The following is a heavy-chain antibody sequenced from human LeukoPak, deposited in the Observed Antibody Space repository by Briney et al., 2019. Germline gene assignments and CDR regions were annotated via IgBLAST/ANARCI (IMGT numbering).Heavy chain of an antibody. J-gene: IGHJ4*02. V-gene: IGHV3-48*03. CDR1: GFSISSYE. CDR2: ISSGSSTI. CDR3: ASHYGDYSFDY. Sequence: GGSLRLSCAASGFSISSYEVIWVRQAPGKGLEWVSYISSGSSTIYYADSVKGRFSISRDNAKNSLYLQMNSLRAEDTALYYCASHYGDYSFDYWGQGTLVTVSS. D-gene: IGHD4-17*01.